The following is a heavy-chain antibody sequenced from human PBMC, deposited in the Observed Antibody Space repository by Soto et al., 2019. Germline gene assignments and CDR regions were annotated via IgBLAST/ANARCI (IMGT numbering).Heavy chain of an antibody. V-gene: IGHV1-2*02. CDR3: ASQDPGARFDP. CDR1: RYIFTAYF. Sequence: QVQLVQSGAEVKKPGASVKFSCKAPRYIFTAYFMHWVRQAPGQGLEWMGWLNPNNGATHYGLSFQGRVTMTRDTSISTAYMELSSLRSDDTAVYYGASQDPGARFDPWGQGTLVIVSS. CDR2: LNPNNGAT. J-gene: IGHJ5*02.